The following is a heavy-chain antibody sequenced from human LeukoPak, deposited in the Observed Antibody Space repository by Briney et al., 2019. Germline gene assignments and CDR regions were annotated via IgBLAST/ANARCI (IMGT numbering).Heavy chain of an antibody. V-gene: IGHV3-21*01. CDR3: ARVSSSWHYFNY. J-gene: IGHJ4*02. CDR2: ISSSSSYI. CDR1: GFTFSSYT. D-gene: IGHD6-13*01. Sequence: GGSLRLSCAASGFTFSSYTMTWVRQAPGKGLEWVSSISSSSSYIYYADSVKGRFTISRHNAQNSLYLQLKSTRVEDCVVLYCARVSSSWHYFNYGGQATLVTVPS.